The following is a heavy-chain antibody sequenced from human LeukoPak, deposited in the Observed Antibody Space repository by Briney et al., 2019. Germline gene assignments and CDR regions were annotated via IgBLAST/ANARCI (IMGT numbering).Heavy chain of an antibody. V-gene: IGHV3-74*01. Sequence: PGGSLRLSCAASGFTFSTYGMTWVRQAPGKGLVWVSRIDIDGTGTSYADSVKGRFTISRDNVKNTVSLQMNSLKAEDTAVYYCGTVFDHWGPGILVTVSS. J-gene: IGHJ4*02. CDR3: GTVFDH. CDR1: GFTFSTYG. CDR2: IDIDGTGT.